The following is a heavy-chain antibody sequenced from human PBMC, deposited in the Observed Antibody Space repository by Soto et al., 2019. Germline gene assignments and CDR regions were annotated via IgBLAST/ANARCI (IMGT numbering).Heavy chain of an antibody. Sequence: QVQLVQSAGEVKEPGASLKVACKASGYSFSTYGISWVRQAPGQGLEWMGWISTSNGYTNYAQKFQGRVSMTTHTSRKTASMEVTSLRSDDTAFYFCATERSFARLEWSPSEPYGMDVWCQGDSVALAS. CDR3: ATERSFARLEWSPSEPYGMDV. J-gene: IGHJ6*02. V-gene: IGHV1-18*01. D-gene: IGHD3-3*01. CDR1: GYSFSTYG. CDR2: ISTSNGYT.